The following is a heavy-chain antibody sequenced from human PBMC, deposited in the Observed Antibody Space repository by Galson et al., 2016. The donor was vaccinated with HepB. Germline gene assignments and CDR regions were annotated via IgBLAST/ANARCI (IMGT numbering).Heavy chain of an antibody. CDR3: ARGSNDWAGIDY. D-gene: IGHD1-1*01. CDR1: GFPFSTYS. J-gene: IGHJ4*02. Sequence: SLRLSCAASGFPFSTYSMNWVRQAPGKGLEWVSSISSSSSYMDYADSMRGRFTISRDNTKNTLYLHMNSLGAEDTAVYFCARGSNDWAGIDYWGQGTLVTVSS. CDR2: ISSSSSYM. V-gene: IGHV3-21*01.